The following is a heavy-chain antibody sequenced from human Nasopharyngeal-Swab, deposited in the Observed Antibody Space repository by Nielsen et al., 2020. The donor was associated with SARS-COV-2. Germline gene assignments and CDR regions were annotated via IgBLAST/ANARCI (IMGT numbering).Heavy chain of an antibody. D-gene: IGHD1-1*01. V-gene: IGHV3-48*04. J-gene: IGHJ4*02. Sequence: GGSLRPSCAASGFTFSSYSMNWVRQAPGKGLEWVSYISSSSSTIYYADSVKGRFTISRDNAKNSLYLQMNSLRAEDTAVYYCARGAELGTTGTTGGEDYWGQGTLVTVSS. CDR3: ARGAELGTTGTTGGEDY. CDR2: ISSSSSTI. CDR1: GFTFSSYS.